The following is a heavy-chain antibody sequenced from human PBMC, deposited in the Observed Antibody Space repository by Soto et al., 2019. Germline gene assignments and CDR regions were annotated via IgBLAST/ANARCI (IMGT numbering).Heavy chain of an antibody. V-gene: IGHV4-39*01. CDR1: GGSISSSSYY. CDR2: IYYSGST. CDR3: ARLHMKWLVPVEFWFDP. Sequence: SETLSLTCTVSGGSISSSSYYWVWIRQPPGKGLEWIGSIYYSGSTYYNPSLKSRVTISVDTSKNQFSLKLSSVTAADTAVYYCARLHMKWLVPVEFWFDPWGQGTLVTVS. J-gene: IGHJ5*02. D-gene: IGHD6-19*01.